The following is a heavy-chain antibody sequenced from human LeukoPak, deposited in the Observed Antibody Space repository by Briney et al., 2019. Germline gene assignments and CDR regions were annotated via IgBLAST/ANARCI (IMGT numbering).Heavy chain of an antibody. CDR1: GGTFSSYA. CDR3: ARVGGSPDAFDI. J-gene: IGHJ3*02. Sequence: ASVKVSCKASGGTFSSYAISWVRQAPGQGLEWMGRIIPILGIANYAQKFQGRVTITADKSTSTAYMEPSSLRSEDTAVYYCARVGGSPDAFDIWGQGTMVTVSS. V-gene: IGHV1-69*04. CDR2: IIPILGIA.